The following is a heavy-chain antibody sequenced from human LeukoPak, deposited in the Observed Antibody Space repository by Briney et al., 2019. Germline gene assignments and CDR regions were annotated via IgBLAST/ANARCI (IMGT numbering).Heavy chain of an antibody. J-gene: IGHJ4*02. D-gene: IGHD3-22*01. Sequence: SETLSLTCTVSGGSISRSSYYWGWIRQPPGEGLQWLGSIYYSGSPYDNPSLKSRVTISVDTSKNQFSPKLSSVTAADAAVYYCARLLHDSRGYYYFDYWGPGTLVTVSS. CDR3: ARLLHDSRGYYYFDY. V-gene: IGHV4-39*01. CDR2: IYYSGSP. CDR1: GGSISRSSYY.